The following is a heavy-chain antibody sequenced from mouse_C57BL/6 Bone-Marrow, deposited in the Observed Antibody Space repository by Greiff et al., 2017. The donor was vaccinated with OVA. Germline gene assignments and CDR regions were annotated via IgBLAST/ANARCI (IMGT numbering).Heavy chain of an antibody. CDR1: GYAFSSSW. D-gene: IGHD1-1*01. CDR2: IYPGDGDT. J-gene: IGHJ2*01. CDR3: ARGVYYYGSSY. V-gene: IGHV1-82*01. Sequence: QVQLQQSGPELVKPGASVKISCKASGYAFSSSWMNWVKQRPGKGLEWIGRIYPGDGDTNYNGKFKGKATLTADKSSSTPYMQLSSLTSEDSAVYFCARGVYYYGSSYWGQGTTLTVSS.